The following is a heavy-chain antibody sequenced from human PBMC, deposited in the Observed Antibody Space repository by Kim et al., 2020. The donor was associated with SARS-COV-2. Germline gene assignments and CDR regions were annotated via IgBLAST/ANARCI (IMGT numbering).Heavy chain of an antibody. Sequence: NRAHTGYAQKVHGRVTMTKNTSISTAYMELSSLRSEDTAVYYCARGKLPPWGQGTLVTVSS. D-gene: IGHD1-7*01. CDR3: ARGKLPP. V-gene: IGHV1-8*01. CDR2: NRAHT. J-gene: IGHJ5*02.